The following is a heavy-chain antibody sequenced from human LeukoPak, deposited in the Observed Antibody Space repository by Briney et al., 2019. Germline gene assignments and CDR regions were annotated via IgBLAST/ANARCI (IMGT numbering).Heavy chain of an antibody. J-gene: IGHJ5*02. CDR2: IYHSGST. V-gene: IGHV4-59*01. Sequence: SETLSLTCTVSGGSISSYYWSWIRQPPGKGLEWIGEIYHSGSTNYNPSLKSRVTISVDKSKNQFSLKLSSVTAADTAVYYCARAGNYYGSGSYYNGFDPWGQGTLVTVSS. CDR1: GGSISSYY. CDR3: ARAGNYYGSGSYYNGFDP. D-gene: IGHD3-10*01.